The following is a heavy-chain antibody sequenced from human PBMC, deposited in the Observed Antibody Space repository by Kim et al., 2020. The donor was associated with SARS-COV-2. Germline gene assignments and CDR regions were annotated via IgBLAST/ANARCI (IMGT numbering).Heavy chain of an antibody. J-gene: IGHJ6*03. Sequence: ASVKVSCKASGYTFTSYGISWVRQAPGQGLEWMGWISAYNGNTNYAQKLQGRVTMTTDTSTSTAYMELRSLRSDDTAVYYCARSKYDSSGPQSPQYYYYMDVWGKGTTVTVSS. CDR1: GYTFTSYG. CDR3: ARSKYDSSGPQSPQYYYYMDV. D-gene: IGHD3-22*01. V-gene: IGHV1-18*01. CDR2: ISAYNGNT.